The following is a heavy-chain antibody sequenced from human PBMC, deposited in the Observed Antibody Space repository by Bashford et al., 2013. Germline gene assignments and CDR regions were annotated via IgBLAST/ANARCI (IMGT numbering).Heavy chain of an antibody. CDR3: ARGGPRSSWDAFDI. J-gene: IGHJ3*02. CDR2: INPNPNSGAX. D-gene: IGHD6-13*01. V-gene: IGHV1-2*02. CDR1: GYTFSDYY. Sequence: ASVKVSCKASGYTFSDYYLHWVRQAPGQGLEWMGWINPNPNSGAXKYAEMFQGRVTMTRDTSISTAYMELSRLRSDDTAVYYCARGGPRSSWDAFDIWGQGTMVTVSS.